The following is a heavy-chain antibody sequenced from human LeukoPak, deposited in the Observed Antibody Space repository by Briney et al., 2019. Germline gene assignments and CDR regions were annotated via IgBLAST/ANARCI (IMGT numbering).Heavy chain of an antibody. CDR3: ARGPTGYYYGMDV. J-gene: IGHJ6*02. CDR2: ISSSSSTI. D-gene: IGHD1-14*01. V-gene: IGHV3-48*02. Sequence: VRQXXXXXVEXVSYISSSSSTIYYADSVKGRFTISRDNAKNSLYLQMNSLRDEDTAVYYCARGPTGYYYGMDVWGQGTTVTVSS.